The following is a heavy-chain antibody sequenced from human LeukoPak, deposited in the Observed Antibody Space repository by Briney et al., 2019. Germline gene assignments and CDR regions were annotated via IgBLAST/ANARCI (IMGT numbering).Heavy chain of an antibody. CDR2: ISGSGGST. D-gene: IGHD6-25*01. V-gene: IGHV3-23*01. CDR3: AIRVPAKDAFDI. Sequence: GGSLRLSCAASGFTFSSYAMSWVRQAPGKGLEGVSAISGSGGSTYYADSVQGRFTISRDNSKNTLYLQMNSLRAEDTAVYYCAIRVPAKDAFDIWGQGTMVTVSS. CDR1: GFTFSSYA. J-gene: IGHJ3*02.